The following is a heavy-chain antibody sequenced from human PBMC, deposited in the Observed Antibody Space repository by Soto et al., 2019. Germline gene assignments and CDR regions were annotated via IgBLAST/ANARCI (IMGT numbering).Heavy chain of an antibody. D-gene: IGHD2-21*01. CDR3: AASCVGCGGFNYYGMDV. Sequence: SETLSLTCTVSGASISSGDSFWSWVRQPPGKGLEWIAYIYSSGSTYYNPSLKSRVTISVDTSKNQFSLKLSSVTAADTAVYYCAASCVGCGGFNYYGMDVWGQGTTVT. CDR1: GASISSGDSF. J-gene: IGHJ6*02. V-gene: IGHV4-30-4*01. CDR2: IYSSGST.